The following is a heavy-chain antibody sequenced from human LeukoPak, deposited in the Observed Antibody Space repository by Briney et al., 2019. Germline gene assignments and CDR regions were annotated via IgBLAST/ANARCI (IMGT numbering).Heavy chain of an antibody. Sequence: PGGSLRLSCAASGFTFSSYWMSWVRRAPGKGLEWVANIKENGNEKYYVDSVKGRFTNSRDNAKNSLYLQMNSLRAEDTAVYYCARNYFDYWGQGTLVTVSS. CDR3: ARNYFDY. J-gene: IGHJ4*02. CDR2: IKENGNEK. V-gene: IGHV3-7*04. CDR1: GFTFSSYW.